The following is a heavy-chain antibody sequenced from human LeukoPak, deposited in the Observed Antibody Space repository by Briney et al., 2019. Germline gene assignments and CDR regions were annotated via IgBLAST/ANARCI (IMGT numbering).Heavy chain of an antibody. CDR1: RFTFSNYA. V-gene: IGHV3-23*01. CDR3: EEDLYGGSVYWYLGL. D-gene: IGHD4-23*01. Sequence: GGSLRLSCAASRFTFSNYAMSWARQAPGKGLKWVSLISGSGGSTYYADSVKGRFTISRDNSKNTMYLQTNSLRTEDTAVYYCEEDLYGGSVYWYLGLWGRGSLVSV. CDR2: ISGSGGST. J-gene: IGHJ2*01.